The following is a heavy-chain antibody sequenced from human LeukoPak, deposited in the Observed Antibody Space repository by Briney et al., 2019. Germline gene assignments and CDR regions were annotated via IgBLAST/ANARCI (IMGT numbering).Heavy chain of an antibody. CDR2: ISSSSSYI. V-gene: IGHV3-21*01. CDR1: GFIFNTYA. Sequence: PGGSLRLSCAAAGFIFNTYAMSWVRQAPGKGLEWVSSISSSSSYIYYADSVKGRFTISRDNAKNSLYLQMNSLRAEDTAVYYCARDLSRSPGDCWGQGTLVTVSS. CDR3: ARDLSRSPGDC. J-gene: IGHJ4*02.